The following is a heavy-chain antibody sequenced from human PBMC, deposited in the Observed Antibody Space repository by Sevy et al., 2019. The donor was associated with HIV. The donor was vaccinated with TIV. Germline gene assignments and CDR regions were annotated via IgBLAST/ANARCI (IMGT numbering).Heavy chain of an antibody. D-gene: IGHD2-2*01. CDR1: GYSISSGYY. CDR2: IYHSGST. Sequence: SETLSLTCAVSGYSISSGYYWGWIRQPPGKGLEWIGSIYHSGSTYYNPSLKSRVTISVDTSKNQFSLKLNSVTAADTAVYYCARADPIVVVPAAKGGWFDPWGQGTLVTVSS. J-gene: IGHJ5*02. V-gene: IGHV4-38-2*01. CDR3: ARADPIVVVPAAKGGWFDP.